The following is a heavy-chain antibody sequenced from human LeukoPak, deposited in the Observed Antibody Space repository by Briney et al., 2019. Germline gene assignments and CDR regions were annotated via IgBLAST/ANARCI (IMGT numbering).Heavy chain of an antibody. CDR3: AGVGMVRGVGWFDP. CDR1: GYTFTSYG. D-gene: IGHD3-10*01. V-gene: IGHV1-18*01. CDR2: ISAYNGNT. J-gene: IGHJ5*02. Sequence: GASVKVSCKASGYTFTSYGISWVRQAPGQGLEWMGWISAYNGNTNYAQKLQGRVTMTTDTSTSTAYMELRSLRSDDTAVYYCAGVGMVRGVGWFDPWGQGTLVTVSS.